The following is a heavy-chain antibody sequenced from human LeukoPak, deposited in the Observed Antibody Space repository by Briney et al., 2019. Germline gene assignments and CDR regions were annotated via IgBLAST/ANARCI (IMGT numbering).Heavy chain of an antibody. CDR1: GYTFTSYD. Sequence: GASVKVSCKASGYTFTSYDINWVRQATGQGLEWMGWISAYNGNTNYAQKLQGRVTMTTDTSTSTAYMELRSLRSDDTAVYYCARGLMTRYDYIWGSYRPDYYYYYMDVWGKGTTVTVSS. CDR3: ARGLMTRYDYIWGSYRPDYYYYYMDV. J-gene: IGHJ6*03. V-gene: IGHV1-18*01. D-gene: IGHD3-16*02. CDR2: ISAYNGNT.